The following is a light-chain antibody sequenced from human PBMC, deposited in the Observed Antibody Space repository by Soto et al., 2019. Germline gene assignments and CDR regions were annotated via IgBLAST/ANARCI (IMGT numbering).Light chain of an antibody. Sequence: DIQMTQSPSSLSASVGDRVTITCRASQSISRASRTISSYLNWYQQKPGKAPELLIYAASSLQSGVPSRFSGSGSGTDFTLTISSLQPEDFATYYCQQSYSTPITFGQGTRLEIK. CDR2: AAS. CDR3: QQSYSTPIT. J-gene: IGKJ5*01. V-gene: IGKV1-39*01. CDR1: RTISSY.